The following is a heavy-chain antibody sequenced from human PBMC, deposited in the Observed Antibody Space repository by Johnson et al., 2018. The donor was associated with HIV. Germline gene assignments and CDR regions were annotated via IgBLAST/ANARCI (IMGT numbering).Heavy chain of an antibody. CDR1: GFTFSSYA. V-gene: IGHV3-23*04. D-gene: IGHD3-9*01. J-gene: IGHJ3*01. Sequence: EVQLVESGGGLVQPGGSLRLSCAASGFTFSSYAMSWVRQAPGKGLEWVSAISGSGGSTYYADSVKGRFTISRDSSKNTLYLQMNSLRAEDTAVYYCARDGRDLVTRGSFDVWGQGTVVTVSS. CDR3: ARDGRDLVTRGSFDV. CDR2: ISGSGGST.